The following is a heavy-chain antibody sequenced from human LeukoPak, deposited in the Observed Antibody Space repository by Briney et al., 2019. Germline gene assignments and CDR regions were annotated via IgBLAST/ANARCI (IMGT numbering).Heavy chain of an antibody. Sequence: PGGSLRLSCAASGFTFSSYWMSWVRQAPGKGLEWVANIKQDGSEKYYVDSVKGRFTISRDNAKNSLYLQMNSLRAEDTAVYYCARDYVVVVAATYYYYYGMDVWGQGTTVTVSS. V-gene: IGHV3-7*01. CDR2: IKQDGSEK. CDR1: GFTFSSYW. CDR3: ARDYVVVVAATYYYYYGMDV. J-gene: IGHJ6*02. D-gene: IGHD2-15*01.